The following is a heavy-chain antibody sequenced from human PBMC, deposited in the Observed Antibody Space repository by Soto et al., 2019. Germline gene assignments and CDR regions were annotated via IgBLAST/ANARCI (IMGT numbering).Heavy chain of an antibody. CDR1: GFSFSTYG. D-gene: IGHD2-21*01. V-gene: IGHV3-33*01. Sequence: QVQLVESGGGVVQPGRSLRLSCAASGFSFSTYGMHWVRQAPGKGLEWVAVIWYDGSNKYFADSVKGRFTVFRDNSKNTLYLQMNSLTVEDTAVYYCARGRGVYCVTSACLGWLDPWGQGTQVTVSS. CDR2: IWYDGSNK. J-gene: IGHJ5*01. CDR3: ARGRGVYCVTSACLGWLDP.